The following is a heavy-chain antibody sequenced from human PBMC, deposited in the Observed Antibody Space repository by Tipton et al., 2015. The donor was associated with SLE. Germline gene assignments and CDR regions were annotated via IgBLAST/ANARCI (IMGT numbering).Heavy chain of an antibody. CDR2: INTGGGT. Sequence: GLVKPSETLSLTCTVSGGSITSSSYFWGWIRQSPGKGLEWIGNINTGGGTYRNPSLMSRVTISVDTSKTQFSLIVTSVTAADTAVYYCARTAGRSVKLWYFDLWGRGTLVTVSS. CDR1: GGSITSSSYF. V-gene: IGHV4-39*07. D-gene: IGHD5-18*01. CDR3: ARTAGRSVKLWYFDL. J-gene: IGHJ2*01.